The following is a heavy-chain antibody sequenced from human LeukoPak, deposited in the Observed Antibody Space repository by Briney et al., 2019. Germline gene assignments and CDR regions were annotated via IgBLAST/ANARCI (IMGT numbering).Heavy chain of an antibody. CDR1: KFTFSHYG. CDR2: ISSDGSIK. Sequence: PGGSLRLSCTASKFTFSHYGMQWVRQAPGKGLEWVAVISSDGSIKVYADSVKGRFTLSRDDSINTVDLQMNSLRAEDTAVYYCVNEYHSRGFGAYFDYWGQGTLVTVSS. V-gene: IGHV3-30*18. CDR3: VNEYHSRGFGAYFDY. D-gene: IGHD3-3*01. J-gene: IGHJ4*02.